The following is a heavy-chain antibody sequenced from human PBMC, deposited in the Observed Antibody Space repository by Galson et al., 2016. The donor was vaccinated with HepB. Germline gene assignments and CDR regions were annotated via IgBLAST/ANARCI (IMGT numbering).Heavy chain of an antibody. D-gene: IGHD3-10*01. CDR2: IYPGDSET. CDR3: ARQDSLWGHFDS. V-gene: IGHV5-51*01. Sequence: QSGAEVKKPGESLKISCKGSGYFFRSYWIAWVRQMPGRGLECMGIIYPGDSETRYSPSFQGQVTISADKSISTAYLQWSSLKSTDTAMYYCARQDSLWGHFDSWGQGTPVIVSS. J-gene: IGHJ4*02. CDR1: GYFFRSYW.